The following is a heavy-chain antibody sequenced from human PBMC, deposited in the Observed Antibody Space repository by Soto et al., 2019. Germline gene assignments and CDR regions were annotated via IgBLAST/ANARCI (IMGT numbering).Heavy chain of an antibody. D-gene: IGHD4-17*01. CDR1: GFTFSSYA. V-gene: IGHV3-23*01. J-gene: IGHJ4*02. CDR2: ISGSGGST. CDR3: AKWGGNGYHGDYVFFPDCYFDY. Sequence: GGSLRLSCAASGFTFSSYAMSWVRQAPGKGLEWVSAISGSGGSTYYADSVKGRFNISRDNSKNTLYLQMNSLRAEDTAVYYCAKWGGNGYHGDYVFFPDCYFDYWGQGTLVTVSS.